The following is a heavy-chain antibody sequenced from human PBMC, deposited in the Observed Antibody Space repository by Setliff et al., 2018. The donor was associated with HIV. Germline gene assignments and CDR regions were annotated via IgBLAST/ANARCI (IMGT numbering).Heavy chain of an antibody. J-gene: IGHJ4*02. D-gene: IGHD3-10*01. Sequence: PSETLSLTCTVSGCSITSGSYYWSWIRQPAGKGLEWIGRIYSNGRTTHNPSLKSRVTISRDTSENQFSLRLSSVTAADTAVYYCARGSYTVRIDYWGQGTRVTVSS. CDR3: ARGSYTVRIDY. CDR2: IYSNGRT. V-gene: IGHV4-61*02. CDR1: GCSITSGSYY.